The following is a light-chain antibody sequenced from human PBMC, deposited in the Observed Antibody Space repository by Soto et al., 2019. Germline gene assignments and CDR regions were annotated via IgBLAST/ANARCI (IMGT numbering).Light chain of an antibody. CDR1: QTVSSY. J-gene: IGKJ5*01. Sequence: EIVLTQSPATLSLSPGERATLSCRASQTVSSYLAWYQHKPGQAPRLLVYDSSDRATGIPGRFSGSGSEKEFPLTISSLEPEDFAVYYCQQRRTFGQGTRLEIK. CDR2: DSS. CDR3: QQRRT. V-gene: IGKV3-11*01.